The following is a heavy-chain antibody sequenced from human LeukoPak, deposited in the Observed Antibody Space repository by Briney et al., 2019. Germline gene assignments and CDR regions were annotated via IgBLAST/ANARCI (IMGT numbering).Heavy chain of an antibody. CDR3: ASGLSKVRGVNYYYYGMDV. J-gene: IGHJ6*02. D-gene: IGHD3-10*01. Sequence: GGSLRLSCAASGFTFSSYSMNWVRQAPGKGLEWVSSISSSGSTIYYADSVKGRFTISRDNAKNSLYLQMSSLRAEDTAVYYCASGLSKVRGVNYYYYGMDVWGQGTTVTVSS. CDR2: ISSSGSTI. V-gene: IGHV3-21*04. CDR1: GFTFSSYS.